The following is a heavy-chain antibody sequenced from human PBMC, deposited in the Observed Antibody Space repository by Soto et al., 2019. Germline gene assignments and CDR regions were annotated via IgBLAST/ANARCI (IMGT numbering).Heavy chain of an antibody. V-gene: IGHV3-23*01. CDR1: GFTFRNYA. J-gene: IGHJ5*02. CDR2: ISGSVSST. D-gene: IGHD1-26*01. Sequence: EVQLLESGGGLVQPGGSLRLSCAASGFTFRNYAMSWVRQAPGKGLEWVSAISGSVSSTYYADSVKGRFTISRDHSKNTLYLQMSSRRAEDTAVYYCAKDGWELLRGFDPWGQGTRVTVSS. CDR3: AKDGWELLRGFDP.